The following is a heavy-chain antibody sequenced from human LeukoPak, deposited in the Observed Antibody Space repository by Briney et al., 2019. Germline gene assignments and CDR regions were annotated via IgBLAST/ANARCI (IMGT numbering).Heavy chain of an antibody. V-gene: IGHV4-59*01. Sequence: SQTLSLTCTVSGGSISSYYWSWIRQPPGKGLEWIGYIYYSGSTSYNPSLKSRVTISVDTSKNQFSLKLSSVTAADTAVYYCARGYSGSYGRFDYWGQGTLVTVSS. CDR2: IYYSGST. D-gene: IGHD1-26*01. CDR3: ARGYSGSYGRFDY. J-gene: IGHJ4*02. CDR1: GGSISSYY.